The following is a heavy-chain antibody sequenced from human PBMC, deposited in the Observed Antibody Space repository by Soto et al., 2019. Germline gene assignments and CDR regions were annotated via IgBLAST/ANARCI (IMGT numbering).Heavy chain of an antibody. Sequence: QVQLQESGPGLVKPSQTLSLPCTVSGGSISSGGYYWTWIRQHPGKGLEWIGYSYYSGSTCSNPSLLSRVIISIDASKTQFSLKLSSVTVAVTVVDYCAREPITWGQGTLVTCSS. CDR2: SYYSGST. CDR3: AREPIT. V-gene: IGHV4-31*03. CDR1: GGSISSGGYY. J-gene: IGHJ4*02. D-gene: IGHD1-20*01.